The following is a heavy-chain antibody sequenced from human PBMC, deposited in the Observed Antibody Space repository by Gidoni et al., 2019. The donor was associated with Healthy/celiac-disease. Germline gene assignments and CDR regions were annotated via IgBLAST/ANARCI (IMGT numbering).Heavy chain of an antibody. CDR3: ARHLVDDGNWFDP. CDR2: ISSSSSTI. D-gene: IGHD2-15*01. Sequence: EVQLVESGGGWVQPGGSLRLSCAASAFTFSSYSMNWVRQAPGKGLGWVSYISSSSSTIYYADSVKGRFTISRDNAKNSLYLQMNSLRAEDTAVYYCARHLVDDGNWFDPWGQGTLVTVSS. J-gene: IGHJ5*02. CDR1: AFTFSSYS. V-gene: IGHV3-48*01.